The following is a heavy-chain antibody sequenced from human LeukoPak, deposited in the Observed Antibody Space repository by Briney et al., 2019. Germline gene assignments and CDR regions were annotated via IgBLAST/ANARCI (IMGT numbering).Heavy chain of an antibody. CDR3: ARGTRYFDWQRYDY. Sequence: SETLSLTCAVYGGSFSGYYWSWIRQPPGKGLEWIGEINHSGSTNYNPSLKSRVTISVDTSKNQFSLKLSSVTAADTAVYYCARGTRYFDWQRYDYWGQGTLVTVSS. J-gene: IGHJ4*02. CDR1: GGSFSGYY. D-gene: IGHD3-9*01. CDR2: INHSGST. V-gene: IGHV4-34*01.